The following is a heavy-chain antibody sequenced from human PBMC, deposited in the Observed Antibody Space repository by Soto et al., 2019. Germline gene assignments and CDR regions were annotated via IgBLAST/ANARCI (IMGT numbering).Heavy chain of an antibody. Sequence: PGGSLRLSCATSGFTFSDHYIDWVRQAPGKGLEWVGRIRNKVNSYSTEYAASVKGRFTISRDDSKSSLYLQMISLKSEDSAVYFCASSGSYRPFDYWGQGALVTVSS. CDR2: IRNKVNSYST. J-gene: IGHJ4*02. CDR1: GFTFSDHY. V-gene: IGHV3-72*01. CDR3: ASSGSYRPFDY. D-gene: IGHD1-26*01.